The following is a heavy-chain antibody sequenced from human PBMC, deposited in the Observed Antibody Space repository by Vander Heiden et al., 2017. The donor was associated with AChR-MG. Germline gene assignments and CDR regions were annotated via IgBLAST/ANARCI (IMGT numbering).Heavy chain of an antibody. CDR2: IYYSGST. J-gene: IGHJ4*02. CDR1: GGSISSGGYY. CDR3: ASVLRYCSSTSCLDY. Sequence: QVQLQESGPGLVKPSQTLSLTCTVSGGSISSGGYYWGWIRQHPGKGLEWIGYIYYSGSTYYNPSLKSRVTISVDTSKNQFSLKLSSVTAADTAVYYCASVLRYCSSTSCLDYWGQGTLVTVSS. D-gene: IGHD2-2*01. V-gene: IGHV4-31*03.